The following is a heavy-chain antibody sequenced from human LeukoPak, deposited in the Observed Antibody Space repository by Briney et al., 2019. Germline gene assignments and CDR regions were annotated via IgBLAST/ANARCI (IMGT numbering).Heavy chain of an antibody. V-gene: IGHV3-66*01. CDR3: ARGRRITIFGVIIDRYSDY. CDR1: GFTVSSNH. Sequence: PGGSLRLSCAASGFTVSSNHMSWVRQAPGKGLEWVSVIYSGGTTYYADSVKGRFTISRDNSKNTLYLQMNSLRAEDTAVYYCARGRRITIFGVIIDRYSDYWGQGTLVTVSS. D-gene: IGHD3-3*01. J-gene: IGHJ4*02. CDR2: IYSGGTT.